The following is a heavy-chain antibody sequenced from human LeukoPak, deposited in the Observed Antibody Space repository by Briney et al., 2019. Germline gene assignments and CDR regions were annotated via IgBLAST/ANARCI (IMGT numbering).Heavy chain of an antibody. CDR2: ISSSSSTI. D-gene: IGHD3-10*01. CDR1: GFTFSSYS. Sequence: GGSLRLSCAASGFTFSSYSMNWVRQAPGKGLEWVSYISSSSSTIYYADSVKGRFTISRDNAKNSLYLQMNSLRAEDTAVYYCARAITMVRGVPLDYWGKGTLVTVSS. J-gene: IGHJ4*02. V-gene: IGHV3-48*04. CDR3: ARAITMVRGVPLDY.